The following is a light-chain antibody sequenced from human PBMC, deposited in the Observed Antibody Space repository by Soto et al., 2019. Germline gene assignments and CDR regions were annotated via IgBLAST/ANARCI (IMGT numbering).Light chain of an antibody. Sequence: EVLLTQSPATLSLSPGERATLSCRASQSVNSYLTWYQHKPGQAPRLLISDASNRATGIPDRFSGSGSGTDFILTISSLEPEDSAIYYCQQRDNWPPTFGPGTTVDI. CDR3: QQRDNWPPT. J-gene: IGKJ3*01. CDR2: DAS. CDR1: QSVNSY. V-gene: IGKV3-11*01.